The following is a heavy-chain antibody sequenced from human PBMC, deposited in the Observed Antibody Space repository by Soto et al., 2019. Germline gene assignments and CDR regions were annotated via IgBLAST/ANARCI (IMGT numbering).Heavy chain of an antibody. CDR1: GFTFEDYP. Sequence: GGSLRLSCAASGFTFEDYPMHSVRQAPGKGLEWVSLITWDGGSRYYADSVKGRFTISRDNNKNSLFLQMNSLRSEDTALYYCAKVPMRQQLWQPHDYWGQGT. CDR2: ITWDGGSR. D-gene: IGHD6-13*01. V-gene: IGHV3-43*01. J-gene: IGHJ4*02. CDR3: AKVPMRQQLWQPHDY.